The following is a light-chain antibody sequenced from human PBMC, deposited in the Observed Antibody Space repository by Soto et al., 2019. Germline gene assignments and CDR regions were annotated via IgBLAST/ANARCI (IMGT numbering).Light chain of an antibody. J-gene: IGKJ3*01. CDR1: QSVSSSY. CDR3: QPYVSSPPIT. Sequence: EIVLTQSPGTLSLSTGERATLSCRASQSVSSSYLSCYQQKPGQAPMLLISGASIRATGIPGRFSGSGSGTDFTLTLSRLEPEKFAVYYCQPYVSSPPITFGPGTKVDIK. CDR2: GAS. V-gene: IGKV3-20*01.